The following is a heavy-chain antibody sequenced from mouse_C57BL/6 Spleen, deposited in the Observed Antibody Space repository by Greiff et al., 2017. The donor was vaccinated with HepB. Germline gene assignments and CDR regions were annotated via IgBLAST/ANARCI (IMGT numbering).Heavy chain of an antibody. CDR3: ARKGLRLRYFDV. CDR2: INPNNGGT. J-gene: IGHJ1*03. CDR1: GYTFTDYN. Sequence: VQLQHSGPELVKPGASVKIPCKASGYTFTDYNMDWVKQSHGKSLEWIGDINPNNGGTIYNQKFKGKATLTVDKSSSTAYMELRSLTSEDTAVYYCARKGLRLRYFDVWGTGTTVTVSS. V-gene: IGHV1-18*01. D-gene: IGHD2-4*01.